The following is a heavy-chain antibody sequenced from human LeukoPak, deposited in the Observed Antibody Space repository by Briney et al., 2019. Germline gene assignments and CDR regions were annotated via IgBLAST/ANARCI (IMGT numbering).Heavy chain of an antibody. V-gene: IGHV4-59*01. Sequence: SETLSLTCTVSGGSISSYYWSWIRQPPGKGLEWIGYTYYSGSTNYNPSLKSRVTISVDTSKNQFSLKLSSVTAADTAVYYCAGERSYYDSSGYLGGLDYWGQGTLVTVSS. J-gene: IGHJ4*02. CDR2: TYYSGST. D-gene: IGHD3-22*01. CDR3: AGERSYYDSSGYLGGLDY. CDR1: GGSISSYY.